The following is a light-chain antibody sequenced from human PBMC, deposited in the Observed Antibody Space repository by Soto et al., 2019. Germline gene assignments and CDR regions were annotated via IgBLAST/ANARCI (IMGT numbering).Light chain of an antibody. CDR3: QQYGSSPYT. V-gene: IGKV3-20*01. J-gene: IGKJ2*01. Sequence: EIVLTQSPGTLSLSPGERATLSCRASQSVSSSYLAWYQQQPGQAPRLLIYGASSRATGIPDGFSGSGSGTDFTLTISRLEPEDFAVYYCQQYGSSPYTFGQGTKLEIK. CDR1: QSVSSSY. CDR2: GAS.